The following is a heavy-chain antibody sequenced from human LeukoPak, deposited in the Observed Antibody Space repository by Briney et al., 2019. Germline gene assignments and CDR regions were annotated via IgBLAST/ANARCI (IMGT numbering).Heavy chain of an antibody. CDR2: INPNTGAT. D-gene: IGHD1-26*01. Sequence: ASVKASCKASGYSFTGFYMYWVRQAPGQGLEWMGWINPNTGATKNAQKFQGRVTMTRDTSSSTAYMELRRLTSDDTAVYYCARVLRTVFGAHNWIDPWGQGTLVTVSS. CDR1: GYSFTGFY. V-gene: IGHV1-2*02. J-gene: IGHJ5*02. CDR3: ARVLRTVFGAHNWIDP.